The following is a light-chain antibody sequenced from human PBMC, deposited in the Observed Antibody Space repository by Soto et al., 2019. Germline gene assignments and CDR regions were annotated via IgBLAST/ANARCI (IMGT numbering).Light chain of an antibody. V-gene: IGLV2-23*02. Sequence: QSALTQPASVSGSPGQSITISCTGTSSDVGNYNLVSWYQQHPGKNPKLMIYEVSTRPSGVSNRFSGSKSGNTASLTISGLQAEDGADYYCCSYAGSSTFLYVFGTGTKLTVL. CDR1: SSDVGNYNL. J-gene: IGLJ1*01. CDR3: CSYAGSSTFLYV. CDR2: EVS.